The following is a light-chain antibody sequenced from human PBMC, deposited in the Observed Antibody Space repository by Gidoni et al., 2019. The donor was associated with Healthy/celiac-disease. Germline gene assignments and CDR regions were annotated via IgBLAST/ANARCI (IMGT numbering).Light chain of an antibody. V-gene: IGKV3-11*01. CDR3: QQRSDWLIT. CDR2: VAS. CDR1: QSVSSS. Sequence: EIVLKQSPATLSLSPGERATLSCRASQSVSSSLAWYQQKPGQAPRLLIYVASNRATGIPARFSCSGSGTDFTLTISSLEPEDFAVYFCQQRSDWLITFGQGIRLEIK. J-gene: IGKJ5*01.